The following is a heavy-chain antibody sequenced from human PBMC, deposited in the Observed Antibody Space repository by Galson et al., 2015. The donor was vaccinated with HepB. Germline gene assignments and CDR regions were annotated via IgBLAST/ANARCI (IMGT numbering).Heavy chain of an antibody. J-gene: IGHJ6*03. Sequence: SVKVSCKASGGTFSSYAISWVRQAPGQGLEWMGGIIPIFGTANYAQKFQGRVTITADESTSTAYMELSSLRSEDTAVYYCASGGGVAAAGRGYYYYMDVWGKGTTVTVSS. D-gene: IGHD6-13*01. V-gene: IGHV1-69*13. CDR2: IIPIFGTA. CDR3: ASGGGVAAAGRGYYYYMDV. CDR1: GGTFSSYA.